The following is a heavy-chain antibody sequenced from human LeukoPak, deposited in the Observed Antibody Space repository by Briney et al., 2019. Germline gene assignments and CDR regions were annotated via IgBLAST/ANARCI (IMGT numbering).Heavy chain of an antibody. V-gene: IGHV1-46*01. CDR2: INPSGGST. J-gene: IGHJ6*03. Sequence: ASVKVSCKASGYTFPRYYMHWVRQAPGQGLEWMGIINPSGGSTSYAQKFQGRVTMTRDMSTSTVYMELSRLRSDDTAVYYCARGTTVTTLPYYYYFMDVWGKGTTVTVSS. D-gene: IGHD4-17*01. CDR1: GYTFPRYY. CDR3: ARGTTVTTLPYYYYFMDV.